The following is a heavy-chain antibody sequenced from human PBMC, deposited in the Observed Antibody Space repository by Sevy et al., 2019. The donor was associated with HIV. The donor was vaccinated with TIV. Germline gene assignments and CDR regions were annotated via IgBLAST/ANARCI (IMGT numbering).Heavy chain of an antibody. Sequence: GGSLRLSCVTSGFTFSSYSMYWVRQAPGKGLEWVSYMSHSSGTIYYADSVRGRFTISRDNAKNSLYLQMNSLRAEDTAVYYCARNRLSYTGDFDYWGQGTLVTVSS. CDR2: MSHSSGTI. V-gene: IGHV3-48*01. J-gene: IGHJ4*02. CDR1: GFTFSSYS. D-gene: IGHD3-16*02. CDR3: ARNRLSYTGDFDY.